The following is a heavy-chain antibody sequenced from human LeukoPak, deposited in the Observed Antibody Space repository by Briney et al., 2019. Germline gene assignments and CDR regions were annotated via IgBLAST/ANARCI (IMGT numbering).Heavy chain of an antibody. CDR2: IKSKTDGGTT. Sequence: GGSLRLSCAASGFTFSNAWMSWVRQAPGKGLEWVGRIKSKTDGGTTDYAAPVKGRFTISRDDSKNTLYLQMNSLKTEDTAVYYCARDDGYNWNYDPPVYYYYYMDVWGKGTTVTISS. D-gene: IGHD1-7*01. CDR1: GFTFSNAW. CDR3: ARDDGYNWNYDPPVYYYYYMDV. J-gene: IGHJ6*03. V-gene: IGHV3-15*01.